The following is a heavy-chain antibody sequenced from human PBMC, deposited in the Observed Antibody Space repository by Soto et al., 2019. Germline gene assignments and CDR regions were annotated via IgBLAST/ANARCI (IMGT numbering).Heavy chain of an antibody. Sequence: QVQLVESGGGVVQPGRSLRLSCAASGFTFSSYGMHWVRQAPGKGLEWVAVISYDGSNKYYADSVKGRFTISRDNSKNTRYLQMNSLRAEDTAVYYCAEDGGSGWTRLGCWGQGTLVTVSS. CDR1: GFTFSSYG. V-gene: IGHV3-30*18. D-gene: IGHD6-19*01. CDR3: AEDGGSGWTRLGC. J-gene: IGHJ4*02. CDR2: ISYDGSNK.